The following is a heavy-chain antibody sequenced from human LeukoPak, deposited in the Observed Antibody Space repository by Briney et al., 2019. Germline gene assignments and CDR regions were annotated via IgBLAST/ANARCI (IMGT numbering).Heavy chain of an antibody. V-gene: IGHV4-38-2*02. Sequence: SETLSLTCTVSGYSISSAYYWGWIRQPPGTGLEWIGNIYNSGNTNYNPSLKSRVTISVDTSKNQFSLKLNSVTAADTAVYYCARESGSYLWRSWLNPWGQGTLVTVSS. CDR1: GYSISSAYY. CDR3: ARESGSYLWRSWLNP. J-gene: IGHJ5*02. CDR2: IYNSGNT. D-gene: IGHD3-16*01.